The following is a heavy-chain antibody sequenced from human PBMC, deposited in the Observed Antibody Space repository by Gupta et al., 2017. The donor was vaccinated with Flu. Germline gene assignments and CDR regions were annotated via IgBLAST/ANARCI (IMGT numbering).Heavy chain of an antibody. CDR2: IYWDDHV. CDR1: GFSLTTTAVG. Sequence: QITLKESGPTLVKPTQTITLTCTFSGFSLTTTAVGVGWFRQPPGKALEWLGVIYWDDHVRYSPSLRNRLHIAKDTSKKQVVLTMTNMDPVDTATYYCAHSQDPLCTASDCAHNWLDPWCQGILVTVSS. D-gene: IGHD2-21*02. V-gene: IGHV2-5*02. J-gene: IGHJ5*02. CDR3: AHSQDPLCTASDCAHNWLDP.